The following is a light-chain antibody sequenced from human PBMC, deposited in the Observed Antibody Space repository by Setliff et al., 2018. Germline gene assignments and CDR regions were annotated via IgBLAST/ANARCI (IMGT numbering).Light chain of an antibody. Sequence: QFALTQPPSVSGAPGQRVSISCTGIGAGFTVHWYQQLPTTAPKLLISHNNNRPSGVPDRFSGSRSGTSASLVITGLQAEDEADYYCQSYAGGLGGYVFGGGTKATVL. CDR1: GAGFT. CDR3: QSYAGGLGGYV. V-gene: IGLV1-40*01. J-gene: IGLJ1*01. CDR2: HNN.